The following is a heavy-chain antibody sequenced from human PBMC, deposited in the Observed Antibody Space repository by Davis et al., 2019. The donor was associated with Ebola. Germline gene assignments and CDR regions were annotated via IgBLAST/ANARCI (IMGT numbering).Heavy chain of an antibody. CDR3: ARRALDQHYYYYMDV. CDR1: GYTFTDHW. D-gene: IGHD2-2*03. CDR2: MHPRNFDT. Sequence: GESLKISCKGSGYTFTDHWIGWVRQMPGKGLEWMGLMHPRNFDTRYSPSFQGQVTISADRSTSTVYLQWSSLKDSDTAMYFCARRALDQHYYYYMDVWGKGTTVTVS. V-gene: IGHV5-51*01. J-gene: IGHJ6*03.